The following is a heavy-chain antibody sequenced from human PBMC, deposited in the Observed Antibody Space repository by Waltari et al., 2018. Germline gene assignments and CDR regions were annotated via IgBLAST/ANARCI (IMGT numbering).Heavy chain of an antibody. Sequence: EVKLLQSGGDLVQPGGSLRLSCAASGFTFSNYAMDWVRQAPGEGLEWVSSISGSGESVDSADSVKGRFTTSRDNSKNIMYLQMNSLRVEDTALYYCEVSSSSFGNYWGQGALVTVSS. CDR1: GFTFSNYA. V-gene: IGHV3-23*01. J-gene: IGHJ4*02. CDR3: EVSSSSFGNY. CDR2: ISGSGESV. D-gene: IGHD6-6*01.